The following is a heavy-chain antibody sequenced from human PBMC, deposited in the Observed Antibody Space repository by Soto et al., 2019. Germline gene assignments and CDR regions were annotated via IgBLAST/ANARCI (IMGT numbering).Heavy chain of an antibody. D-gene: IGHD3-3*01. CDR2: INHSGST. CDR1: GGSFSGYY. Sequence: SETLSLTCAVYGGSFSGYYWGWIRQPPGKGLEWIGEINHSGSTNYNPSLKSRVTISVDTSKNQFSLKLSSVTAADTALYFCARDFSDYDFNYYYMDVWGKGTTVTVSS. J-gene: IGHJ6*03. V-gene: IGHV4-34*01. CDR3: ARDFSDYDFNYYYMDV.